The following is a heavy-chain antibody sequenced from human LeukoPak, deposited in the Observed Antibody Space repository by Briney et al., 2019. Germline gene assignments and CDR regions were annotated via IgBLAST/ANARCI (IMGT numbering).Heavy chain of an antibody. J-gene: IGHJ6*04. Sequence: GGSLRLSCAASGFTFSNYGLHWVRQAPGKGLEWVSYISSSGSTIYYADSVKGRFTISRDNAKNSLYLQMNSLRAEDTAVYYCAELGITMIGGVWGKGTTVTISS. CDR1: GFTFSNYG. CDR2: ISSSGSTI. D-gene: IGHD3-10*02. CDR3: AELGITMIGGV. V-gene: IGHV3-48*04.